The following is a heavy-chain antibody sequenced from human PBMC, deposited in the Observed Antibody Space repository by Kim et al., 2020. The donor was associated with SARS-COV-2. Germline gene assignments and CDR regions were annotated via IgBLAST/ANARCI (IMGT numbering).Heavy chain of an antibody. CDR2: IYYSGST. Sequence: SETLSLTCTVSGGSVSSGSYYWSWIRQPPGKGLEWIGYIYYSGSTNYNPSLKSRVTISVDTSKNQFSLKLSSVTAADTAVYYCASNIDMGATMRDYWGQGTLVTVSS. CDR1: GGSVSSGSYY. V-gene: IGHV4-61*01. J-gene: IGHJ4*02. CDR3: ASNIDMGATMRDY. D-gene: IGHD1-26*01.